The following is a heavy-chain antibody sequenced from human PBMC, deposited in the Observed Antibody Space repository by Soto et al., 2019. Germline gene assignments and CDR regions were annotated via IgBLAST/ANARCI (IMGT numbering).Heavy chain of an antibody. J-gene: IGHJ6*02. D-gene: IGHD1-1*01. Sequence: QVQLVESGGGVVQPGRSLRLSCAASGFTFSSYAMHWVRQAPGKGLEWVAVISYDGSNKYYAESVKGRFTISRDNSKNTLYLQTNSPRAEDTAVYYCARGTLERRVLVNYYYDYGIDVWGQGTTVTVSS. V-gene: IGHV3-30-3*01. CDR1: GFTFSSYA. CDR2: ISYDGSNK. CDR3: ARGTLERRVLVNYYYDYGIDV.